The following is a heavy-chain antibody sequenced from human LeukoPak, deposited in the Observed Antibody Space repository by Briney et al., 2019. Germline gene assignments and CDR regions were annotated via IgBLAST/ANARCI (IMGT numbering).Heavy chain of an antibody. CDR2: ISSSGYSI. CDR3: ARGRFKDVLVGYERPSAPYYFDY. V-gene: IGHV3-11*01. CDR1: GFTFGDYY. J-gene: IGHJ4*02. D-gene: IGHD2-2*01. Sequence: KAGGSLRLSCAASGFTFGDYYMSWLRQTPGKGLEGISYISSSGYSIYHASYVKGRFTISRSNAKKSLYLQMNSLRVEDRALYYCARGRFKDVLVGYERPSAPYYFDYWGQGSLVTVSS.